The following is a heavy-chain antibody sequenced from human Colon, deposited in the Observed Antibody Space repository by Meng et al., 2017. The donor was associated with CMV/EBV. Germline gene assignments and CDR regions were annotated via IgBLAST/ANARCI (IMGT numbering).Heavy chain of an antibody. D-gene: IGHD2-2*01. Sequence: SETLSLTCAVSGGSISSASYFWGWIRHPPGKGLEWIGNLYYGANTYYNPSLRSRVSISVDKSRNQFALKVESVTAVDTAVYYCARGVHGRFCPGTTCYPVDYWGQGTLVTVSS. J-gene: IGHJ4*02. CDR1: GGSISSASYF. CDR3: ARGVHGRFCPGTTCYPVDY. CDR2: LYYGANT. V-gene: IGHV4-39*06.